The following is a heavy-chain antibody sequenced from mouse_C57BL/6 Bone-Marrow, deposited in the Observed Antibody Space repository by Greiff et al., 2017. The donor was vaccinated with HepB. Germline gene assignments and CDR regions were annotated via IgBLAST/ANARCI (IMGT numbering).Heavy chain of an antibody. CDR2: FHPYNDDT. J-gene: IGHJ1*03. Sequence: LVESGAELVKPGASVKMSCKASGYTFTTYPIEWMKQNHGKSLEWIGNFHPYNDDTKYNEKFKGKATLTVEKSSSTVYLELSRLTSDDSAVYYCARRGLPRYWYFDVWGTGTTVTVSS. V-gene: IGHV1-47*01. D-gene: IGHD2-4*01. CDR3: ARRGLPRYWYFDV. CDR1: GYTFTTYP.